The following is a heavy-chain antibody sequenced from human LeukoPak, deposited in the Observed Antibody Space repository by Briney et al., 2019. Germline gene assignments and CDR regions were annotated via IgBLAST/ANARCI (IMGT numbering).Heavy chain of an antibody. V-gene: IGHV4-59*01. D-gene: IGHD6-13*01. CDR2: IYYSGTT. CDR3: ARGVYIAAAQYGY. J-gene: IGHJ4*02. Sequence: SETLSLTCTVSGGSISSYYWSWIRQPPGKGLEWVGYIYYSGTTNYNPSLKSRVTISVDTSKNQVSLKLSSVTAADTAVYYCARGVYIAAAQYGYWGQGTLVTVSS. CDR1: GGSISSYY.